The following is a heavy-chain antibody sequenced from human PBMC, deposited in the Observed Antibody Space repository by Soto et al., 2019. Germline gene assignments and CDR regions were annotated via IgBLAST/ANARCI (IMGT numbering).Heavy chain of an antibody. D-gene: IGHD3-10*01. CDR3: ARLVYDTRLNYMYFDF. CDR2: IYYGGST. CDR1: GGSISSGGYY. Sequence: PSETLSLTCTVSGGSISSGGYYWSWIRQHPGKGLEYIGYIYYGGSTYYNPSLKRRVAISVDTSKNQFSLKLTSVTAADTAIYFCARLVYDTRLNYMYFDFWGQGTLVTVSS. J-gene: IGHJ4*02. V-gene: IGHV4-31*03.